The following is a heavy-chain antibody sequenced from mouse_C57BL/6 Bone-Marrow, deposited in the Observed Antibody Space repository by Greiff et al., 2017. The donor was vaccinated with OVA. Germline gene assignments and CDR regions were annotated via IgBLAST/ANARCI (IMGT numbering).Heavy chain of an antibody. D-gene: IGHD1-1*01. CDR3: AREAGNIYYYGSSY. Sequence: QVQLKQPGAELVKPGASVKLSCKASGYTFTSYWMHWVKQRPGQGLEWIGMIHPNSGSTNYNEKFKSKATLTVDKSSSTAYMQLSSLTSEDSAVYYCAREAGNIYYYGSSYWGQGTTLTVSS. V-gene: IGHV1-64*01. CDR1: GYTFTSYW. J-gene: IGHJ2*01. CDR2: IHPNSGST.